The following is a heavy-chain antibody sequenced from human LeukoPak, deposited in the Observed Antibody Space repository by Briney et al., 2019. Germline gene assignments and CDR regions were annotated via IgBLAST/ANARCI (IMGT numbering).Heavy chain of an antibody. CDR2: IYHSGST. CDR3: ARYLRRYYDSSGPYSDAFDI. CDR1: GDSINSLDL. V-gene: IGHV4-4*02. D-gene: IGHD3-22*01. Sequence: SETLSLTCTVSGDSINSLDLWSWVRQPPGKGLEWIGEIYHSGSTNYNPSLKSRVTISAGKSKNQFSLKLSSVTAADTAVYYCARYLRRYYDSSGPYSDAFDIWGQGTMVTVSS. J-gene: IGHJ3*02.